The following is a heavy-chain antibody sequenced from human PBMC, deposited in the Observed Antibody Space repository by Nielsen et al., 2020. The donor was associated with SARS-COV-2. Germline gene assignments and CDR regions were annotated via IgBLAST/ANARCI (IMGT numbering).Heavy chain of an antibody. V-gene: IGHV3-30-3*01. Sequence: GESLKISCVASGFTFSSYAMHWVRQAPGKGLEWVAVISYDGSNKYYADSVKGRFTISRDNSKNTLYLQMNSLRAEDTAVYYCAGELLLEFDIWGQGTMVTVSS. CDR1: GFTFSSYA. CDR3: AGELLLEFDI. J-gene: IGHJ3*02. CDR2: ISYDGSNK. D-gene: IGHD2-15*01.